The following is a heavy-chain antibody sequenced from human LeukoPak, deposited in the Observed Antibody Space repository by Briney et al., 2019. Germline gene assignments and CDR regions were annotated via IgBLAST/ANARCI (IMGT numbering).Heavy chain of an antibody. CDR1: GFTFSNAW. Sequence: GSLRLSCAASGFTFSNAWMSWVRQPPGKGLEWVGRIKSKTDGGTTDYVAPVKGRFTISRDDSKNTLYLQMNSLKSEDTAVYYCTTDYGSGSYRYFNYWGQGTLVTVSS. CDR2: IKSKTDGGTT. J-gene: IGHJ4*02. V-gene: IGHV3-15*01. CDR3: TTDYGSGSYRYFNY. D-gene: IGHD3-10*01.